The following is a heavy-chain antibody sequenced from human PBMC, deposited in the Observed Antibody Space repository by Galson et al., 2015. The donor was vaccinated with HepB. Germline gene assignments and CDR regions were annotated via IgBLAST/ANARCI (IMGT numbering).Heavy chain of an antibody. D-gene: IGHD3-9*01. J-gene: IGHJ4*02. V-gene: IGHV1-3*01. CDR1: GYTFTSYA. CDR2: INAGNGNT. Sequence: SVKVSCKASGYTFTSYAMHWVRQAPGQRLEWMEWINAGNGNTKYSQKFQGRVTITRDTSASTAYMELSSLRSEDTAVYYCARCPLRYFDWMPGADQYYFDYWGQGTLVTVSS. CDR3: ARCPLRYFDWMPGADQYYFDY.